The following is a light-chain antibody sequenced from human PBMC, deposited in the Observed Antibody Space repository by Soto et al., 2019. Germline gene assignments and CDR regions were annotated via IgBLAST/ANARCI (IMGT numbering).Light chain of an antibody. CDR3: QQYKDWPQT. V-gene: IGKV3-15*01. CDR1: QSVSST. J-gene: IGKJ1*01. Sequence: EIVMTQSPATLYVSPGERATLSCRASQSVSSTLAWYQQKPGQAPRLLIYGASTRATGIPARFSGSGSGTEFTLTISSLKSEDFTVYYCQQYKDWPQTFGQGTKVEIK. CDR2: GAS.